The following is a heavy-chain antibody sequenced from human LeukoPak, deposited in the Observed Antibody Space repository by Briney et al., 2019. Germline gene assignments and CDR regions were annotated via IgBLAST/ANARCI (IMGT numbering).Heavy chain of an antibody. V-gene: IGHV3-23*01. CDR2: ISGTGGRT. CDR1: GFTLTNYG. D-gene: IGHD2-2*01. CDR3: AKEGGFQLPFDS. J-gene: IGHJ4*02. Sequence: GGSLRLSCVASGFTLTNYGMGWVRQAPGKGLEWVSAISGTGGRTYYADAAKGRLTISKDDSKNTLYLQMNSLRAEDTAVYYCAKEGGFQLPFDSWGQGTLVTVSS.